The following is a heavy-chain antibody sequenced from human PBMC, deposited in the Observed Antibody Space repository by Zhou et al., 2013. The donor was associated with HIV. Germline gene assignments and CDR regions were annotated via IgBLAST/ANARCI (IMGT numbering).Heavy chain of an antibody. CDR3: ARGCSGGSCYYY. J-gene: IGHJ4*02. D-gene: IGHD2-15*01. CDR1: GGTFSSYA. V-gene: IGHV1-69*04. CDR2: IIPILGIA. Sequence: QVQLVQSGAEVKKPGSSVKVSCKASGGTFSSYAISWVRQAPGQGLEWMGRIIPILGIANYAQKFQGRVTITADKSTSTAYMELSSLRSEDTAVYYCARGCSGGSCYYYWGQGTLVTVSS.